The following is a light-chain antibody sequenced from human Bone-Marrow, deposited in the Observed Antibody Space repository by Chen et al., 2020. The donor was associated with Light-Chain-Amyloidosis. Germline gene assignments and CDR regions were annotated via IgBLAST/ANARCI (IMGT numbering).Light chain of an antibody. V-gene: IGKV4-1*01. CDR3: QQYYSTPYT. Sequence: DIVMTQSPDSLAVSLGERATINCKSSESLLYRSNNKNYLGWYQQKPGQSPKLLMYWASTRESGVPDRFSGSGSGTDFTLTISSLQAEDVAVYYCQQYYSTPYTFGPGTKLEIQ. J-gene: IGKJ2*01. CDR1: ESLLYRSNNKNY. CDR2: WAS.